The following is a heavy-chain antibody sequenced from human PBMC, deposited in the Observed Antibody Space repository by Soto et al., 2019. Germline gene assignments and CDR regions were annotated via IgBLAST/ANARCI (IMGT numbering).Heavy chain of an antibody. Sequence: EVQLLESGGGLVQPGGSLRLSCAASGFFFSSYAMSWVRQAPGKGLEWVSGIGGSGGYKSYADSVKGRFTISRDNSKNTLYLQMESLGAEDTAVYYCAKDAARVSSTVNYFDYWGQGTLVAVSS. CDR2: IGGSGGYK. CDR3: AKDAARVSSTVNYFDY. J-gene: IGHJ4*02. CDR1: GFFFSSYA. D-gene: IGHD6-13*01. V-gene: IGHV3-23*01.